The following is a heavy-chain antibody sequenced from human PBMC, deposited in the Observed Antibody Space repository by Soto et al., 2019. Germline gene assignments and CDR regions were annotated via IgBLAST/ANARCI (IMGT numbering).Heavy chain of an antibody. Sequence: EVQLLESGGGLVQPGGSLRLSCAPSGFTFSSYAMNWVRQAPGKGLEWVSAITGSGGSKWYADSVKGRFTISRDNSKNTLYLQMNSLRDEDTAIYYCANYYGDYAGGEFFQHWGQGTLVTVSS. V-gene: IGHV3-23*01. CDR2: ITGSGGSK. CDR3: ANYYGDYAGGEFFQH. J-gene: IGHJ1*01. D-gene: IGHD4-17*01. CDR1: GFTFSSYA.